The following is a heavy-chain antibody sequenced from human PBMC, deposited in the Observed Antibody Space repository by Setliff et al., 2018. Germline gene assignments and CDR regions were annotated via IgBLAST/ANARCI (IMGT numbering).Heavy chain of an antibody. Sequence: GASVKVSCKASGYTFTNYGISWVRQAPGQGLEWMGGIIPILDAINQAQKFEGRATFTTDESTSTAYMELSSLTPDDTAVYYCARAIYEPFRESHNWFGPWGPGTLVTVSS. CDR1: GYTFTNYG. CDR3: ARAIYEPFRESHNWFGP. J-gene: IGHJ5*02. CDR2: IIPILDAI. V-gene: IGHV1-69*05. D-gene: IGHD3-16*01.